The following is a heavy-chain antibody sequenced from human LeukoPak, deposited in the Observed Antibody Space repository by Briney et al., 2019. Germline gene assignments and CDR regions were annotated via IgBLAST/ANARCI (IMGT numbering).Heavy chain of an antibody. V-gene: IGHV1-18*01. CDR2: ISAYNGNT. J-gene: IGHJ6*03. CDR3: ARDRPPHYYYYYMDV. Sequence: ASVKVSCKASGYTFTSYGISWVRQPPGQGLEWMGWISAYNGNTNYAQKLQGRVTMTTDTSTSTAYMELRSLRSDDTAVYYCARDRPPHYYYYYMDVWGKGTTVTVSS. CDR1: GYTFTSYG.